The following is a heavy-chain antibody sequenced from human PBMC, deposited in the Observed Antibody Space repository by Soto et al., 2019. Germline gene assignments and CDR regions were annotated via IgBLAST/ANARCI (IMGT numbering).Heavy chain of an antibody. CDR2: IYYSGST. J-gene: IGHJ4*02. CDR1: GGSISSSSYY. V-gene: IGHV4-39*01. Sequence: QLQLQESGPGLVKPSETLSLTCTVSGGSISSSSYYWGWIRQPPGKGLEWIGSIYYSGSTYYNPSLKSRVTISVDTSKNQFSLKLSSVTAADTAVYYCASTGARYYDSSGYLERYFDYWGQGTLVTVSS. D-gene: IGHD3-22*01. CDR3: ASTGARYYDSSGYLERYFDY.